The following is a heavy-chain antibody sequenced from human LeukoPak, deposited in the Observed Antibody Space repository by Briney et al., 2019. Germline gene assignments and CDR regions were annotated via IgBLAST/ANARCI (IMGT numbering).Heavy chain of an antibody. V-gene: IGHV4-34*01. CDR2: INHSGST. CDR3: ARGHRLRFLEWLLSPLDY. CDR1: GGSFSGYY. D-gene: IGHD3-3*01. J-gene: IGHJ4*02. Sequence: SETLSLTCAAYGGSFSGYYWSWIRQPPGKGLEWIGEINHSGSTNYNPSLKSRVTISVDTSKNQFSLKLSSVTAADTAVYYCARGHRLRFLEWLLSPLDYWGQGTLVTVSS.